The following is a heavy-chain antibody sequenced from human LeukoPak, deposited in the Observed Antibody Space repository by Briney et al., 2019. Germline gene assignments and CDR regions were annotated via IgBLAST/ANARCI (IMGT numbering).Heavy chain of an antibody. V-gene: IGHV3-15*01. CDR2: IKSKTDGGTT. Sequence: GGSLRLSCAASGFTFSNAWMSWVRQAPGKGLEWVGRIKSKTDGGTTDYAAPVKGRFTISRDDSKNTLYLQMNSLKTEDTAVYYCTTDDYGDLSLDYWGQGTLVTVSS. CDR1: GFTFSNAW. CDR3: TTDDYGDLSLDY. D-gene: IGHD4-17*01. J-gene: IGHJ4*02.